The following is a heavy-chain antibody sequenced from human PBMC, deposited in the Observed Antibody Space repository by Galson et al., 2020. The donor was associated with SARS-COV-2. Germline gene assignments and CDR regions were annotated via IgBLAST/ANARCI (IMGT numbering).Heavy chain of an antibody. Sequence: ALHGESLKISCPASGFTFSSYWMHWVRQALGKGLVWVSRIYSEGSSTSYADSVKGRFTISGDNAKNTLYLQMNSLRAEDTAVYYCARGDMGNDYFDYWGQGTLVTVSS. CDR2: IYSEGSST. CDR1: GFTFSSYW. D-gene: IGHD7-27*01. J-gene: IGHJ4*02. V-gene: IGHV3-74*01. CDR3: ARGDMGNDYFDY.